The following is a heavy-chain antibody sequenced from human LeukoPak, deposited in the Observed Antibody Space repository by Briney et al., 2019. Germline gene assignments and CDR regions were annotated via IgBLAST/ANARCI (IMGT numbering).Heavy chain of an antibody. Sequence: GGSLRLSCAASGFTFSSYAMSWVRQAPGKGLEWVSAISGSGGSTYYADSVKGRFSISRDNSKNTLYLQMNSLRAEDTAVYYCAKASSSGWYGHAFDIWGQGTMVTVSS. J-gene: IGHJ3*02. CDR3: AKASSSGWYGHAFDI. CDR2: ISGSGGST. V-gene: IGHV3-23*01. CDR1: GFTFSSYA. D-gene: IGHD6-19*01.